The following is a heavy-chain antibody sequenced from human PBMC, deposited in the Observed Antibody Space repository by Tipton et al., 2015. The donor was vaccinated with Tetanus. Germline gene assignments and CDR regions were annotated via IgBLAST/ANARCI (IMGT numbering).Heavy chain of an antibody. CDR3: AREGGLGGYDYVPSHFDY. V-gene: IGHV3-30-3*01. J-gene: IGHJ4*02. D-gene: IGHD5-12*01. Sequence: SLRLSCAASGFTFSSYAMHWVRQAPGKGLEWVAVISYDGSNKYYADSVKGRFTISRDNSKNTLYLQMNSLRAEDTAVYYCAREGGLGGYDYVPSHFDYWGQGTLVTVSS. CDR1: GFTFSSYA. CDR2: ISYDGSNK.